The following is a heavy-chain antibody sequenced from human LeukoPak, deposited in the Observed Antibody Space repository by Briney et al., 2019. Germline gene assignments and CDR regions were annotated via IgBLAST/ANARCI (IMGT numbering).Heavy chain of an antibody. J-gene: IGHJ4*02. CDR3: ARGGGYCSGGSCYDDY. V-gene: IGHV4-34*01. Sequence: SETLSLTCAVDGGSFSGYYWGWIRQPPGKGLEWIGEVNHSGSTNYNPSLKSRVTISVDTSKNQFSLKLSSVTAADTAVYYCARGGGYCSGGSCYDDYWGQGTLVTVSS. D-gene: IGHD2-15*01. CDR1: GGSFSGYY. CDR2: VNHSGST.